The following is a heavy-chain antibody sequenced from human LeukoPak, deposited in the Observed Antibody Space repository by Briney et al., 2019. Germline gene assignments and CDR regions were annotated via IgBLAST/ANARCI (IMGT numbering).Heavy chain of an antibody. Sequence: GGSLRLSCAVSGFTFSSYSMNWVRQAPGKGLEWVSSISSSSSYIYYADSVKGRFTISRDNAKNSLYLQMNSLRAEDTAVYYCARGEQQLVPYYYYGMDVWGQGTTVTVSS. CDR1: GFTFSSYS. CDR3: ARGEQQLVPYYYYGMDV. CDR2: ISSSSSYI. D-gene: IGHD6-13*01. J-gene: IGHJ6*02. V-gene: IGHV3-21*01.